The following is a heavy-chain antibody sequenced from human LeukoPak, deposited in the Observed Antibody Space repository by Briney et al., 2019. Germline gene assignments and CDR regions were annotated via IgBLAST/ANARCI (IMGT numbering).Heavy chain of an antibody. V-gene: IGHV3-23*01. Sequence: PGGSLRLYGAASGFTFSSYWMHWVRQAPGKGLEWVSSISGGAGGASYADSVKGRFTMSRDNSKNTLYLQMNSLRAEDTAVYYCAKDGGYGSGSYYPDYWGQGTLVTVSS. D-gene: IGHD3-10*01. CDR1: GFTFSSYW. CDR3: AKDGGYGSGSYYPDY. J-gene: IGHJ4*02. CDR2: ISGGAGGA.